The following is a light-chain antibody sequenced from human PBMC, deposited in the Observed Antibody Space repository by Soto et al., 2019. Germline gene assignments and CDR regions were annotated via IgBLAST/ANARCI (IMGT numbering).Light chain of an antibody. Sequence: QSVLTQPPSASGTPGQRVTISCSGSSSNIGSNYVYWYQQLPGTAPKLLIYRNNQRPSGVPDRFSGSKSGTSASLAISGLRSEDEADYYSAAWDDSLSAPYVFGTGTKLTVL. V-gene: IGLV1-47*01. CDR3: AAWDDSLSAPYV. J-gene: IGLJ1*01. CDR1: SSNIGSNY. CDR2: RNN.